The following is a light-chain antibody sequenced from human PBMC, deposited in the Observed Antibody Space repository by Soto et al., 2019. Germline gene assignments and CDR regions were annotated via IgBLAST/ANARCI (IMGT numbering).Light chain of an antibody. CDR2: EVS. J-gene: IGLJ1*01. V-gene: IGLV2-14*01. Sequence: QSVLTQPASVSGSPGQSITISCTGTSSDVGGYNYVSWYQQHPGKAPKLMIYEVSNRPSGVSNRFSGSKSGNTASLTISGLHAEDEADYYCSSYTSSSTFFVFGTGTKLTVL. CDR1: SSDVGGYNY. CDR3: SSYTSSSTFFV.